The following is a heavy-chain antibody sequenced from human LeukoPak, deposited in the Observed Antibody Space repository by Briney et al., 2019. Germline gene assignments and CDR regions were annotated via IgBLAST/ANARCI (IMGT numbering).Heavy chain of an antibody. CDR1: GFTFSSYA. V-gene: IGHV3-23*01. CDR3: AKTTHDSSGYYYFGY. CDR2: ISSSGGST. Sequence: PGGSLRLSCAASGFTFSSYAMTWVRQAPGKGLEWVSAISSSGGSTYYADSVKGRFTISRDNSKNTLYLQMNSLRAEDTAVYYCAKTTHDSSGYYYFGYWGQGTLVTVSS. D-gene: IGHD3-22*01. J-gene: IGHJ4*02.